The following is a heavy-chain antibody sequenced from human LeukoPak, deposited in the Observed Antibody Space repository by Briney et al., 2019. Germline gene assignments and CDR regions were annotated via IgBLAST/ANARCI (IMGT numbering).Heavy chain of an antibody. CDR1: GVSIYSSTYY. D-gene: IGHD2-15*01. V-gene: IGHV4-39*01. J-gene: IGHJ3*02. CDR3: ARQLAAGNDAFDI. Sequence: SETLSLTCTVSGVSIYSSTYYWAWIRQPPGKGLEFIGSIYYNESTYHNPSLKSRLTISVDTSTNHFSLRLTSVTAADTAIYYCARQLAAGNDAFDIWGQGTVVTVSS. CDR2: IYYNEST.